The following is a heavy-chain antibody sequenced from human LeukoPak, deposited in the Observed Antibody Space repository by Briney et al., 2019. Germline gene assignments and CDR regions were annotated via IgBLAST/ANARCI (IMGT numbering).Heavy chain of an antibody. CDR3: ARSRYCANGVCYTGYYYMDV. CDR1: VGSISSYS. V-gene: IGHV4-4*07. D-gene: IGHD2-8*01. CDR2: IYASGSP. J-gene: IGHJ6*03. Sequence: SETLSLTCTVSVGSISSYSWSWIRQPAGKGLEWIGHIYASGSPNYNPSLKSRVTMSVDTSKNQFSLKLSSVTAADTAVYYCARSRYCANGVCYTGYYYMDVWGKGTTVTVSS.